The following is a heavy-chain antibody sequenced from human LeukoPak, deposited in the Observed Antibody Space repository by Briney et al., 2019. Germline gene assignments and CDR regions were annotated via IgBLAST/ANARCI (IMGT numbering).Heavy chain of an antibody. CDR2: IFPGDSDT. CDR3: ARLGCSSTSCYAVSFWLFDY. Sequence: GESLKIPCKASGYSLTSYWIGWVRQMPGKGLEWMGIIFPGDSDTSYSPSFQGQVTISADKSISTAYLQWSSLKASDTAMYYCARLGCSSTSCYAVSFWLFDYWGQGTLVTVSS. CDR1: GYSLTSYW. J-gene: IGHJ4*02. V-gene: IGHV5-51*01. D-gene: IGHD2-2*01.